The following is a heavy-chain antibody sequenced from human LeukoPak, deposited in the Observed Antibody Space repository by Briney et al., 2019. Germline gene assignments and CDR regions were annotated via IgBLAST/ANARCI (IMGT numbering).Heavy chain of an antibody. CDR2: INPNSGGT. Sequence: ASVKVSCKASGYTFTGYYMHWVRQAPGQGLEWMGWINPNSGGTNYAQKFQGRVTMTRDTSISTAYMELSRLRSDDTAVYYCAVAPIVGATSAGEFDYWGQGTLVTVSS. D-gene: IGHD1-26*01. V-gene: IGHV1-2*02. CDR3: AVAPIVGATSAGEFDY. J-gene: IGHJ4*02. CDR1: GYTFTGYY.